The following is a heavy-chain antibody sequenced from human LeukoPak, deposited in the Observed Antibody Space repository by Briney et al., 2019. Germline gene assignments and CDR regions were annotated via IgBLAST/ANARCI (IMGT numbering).Heavy chain of an antibody. D-gene: IGHD3-22*01. Sequence: PGGSLRLSCAASGFTFSSYRMNWVRQAPGKGLEWVSYISSSSSTIYYADSVKGRFTISRDNAKNSLYLQMNSLRDEDTAVYYCAREQDSSGYYYNYFDYWGQGTLVTVSS. CDR1: GFTFSSYR. J-gene: IGHJ4*02. CDR3: AREQDSSGYYYNYFDY. V-gene: IGHV3-48*02. CDR2: ISSSSSTI.